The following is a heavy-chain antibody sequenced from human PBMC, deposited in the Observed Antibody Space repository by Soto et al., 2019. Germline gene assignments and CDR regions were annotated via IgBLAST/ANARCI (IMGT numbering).Heavy chain of an antibody. J-gene: IGHJ3*02. CDR2: ISSSSSTI. CDR1: GFTFSSYS. V-gene: IGHV3-48*01. CDR3: ARDRPERYNWNDAAFDI. D-gene: IGHD1-1*01. Sequence: GGSLRLSCAASGFTFSSYSMNWVRQAPGKGLEWVSYISSSSSTIYYADSVKGRFTISRDNAKNSLYLQMNSLRAEDTAVYYCARDRPERYNWNDAAFDIWGQGTMVTVSS.